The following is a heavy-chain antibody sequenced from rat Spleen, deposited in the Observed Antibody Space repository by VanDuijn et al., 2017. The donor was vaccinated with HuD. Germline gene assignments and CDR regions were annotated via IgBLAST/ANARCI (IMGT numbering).Heavy chain of an antibody. Sequence: EVQLVESGGGLVQPGRSLKLSCAASGFTLSDYVMHWIRQAPTKGLEWVTSISPSGATTNYRDSVKGRFAISRDIAKSTLYLQMDSLGSEDTATYYCATAGTRISRFAYWGQGTLVTVSS. CDR3: ATAGTRISRFAY. V-gene: IGHV5-19*01. D-gene: IGHD1-4*01. CDR1: GFTLSDYV. CDR2: ISPSGATT. J-gene: IGHJ3*01.